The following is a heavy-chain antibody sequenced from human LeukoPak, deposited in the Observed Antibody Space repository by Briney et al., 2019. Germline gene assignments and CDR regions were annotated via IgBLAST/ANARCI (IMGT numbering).Heavy chain of an antibody. V-gene: IGHV3-21*01. Sequence: GGSLRLSCAASGFTFSSYSMNWVRQAPGKGLEWVSSISSSSSYIYYADSVKGRITISRDNAKNSLYLQMNSLRAEDTAVYYCARPSLHCSSTSCYTEYYFDYWGQGTLVTVSS. D-gene: IGHD2-2*02. CDR1: GFTFSSYS. CDR2: ISSSSSYI. CDR3: ARPSLHCSSTSCYTEYYFDY. J-gene: IGHJ4*02.